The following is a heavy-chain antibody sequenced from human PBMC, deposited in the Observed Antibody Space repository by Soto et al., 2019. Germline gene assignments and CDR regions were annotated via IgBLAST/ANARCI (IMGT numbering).Heavy chain of an antibody. CDR3: ARDRSRYDYGDYFDY. Sequence: SETLSLTCTVSGGAISSGGYYFICIRQHPGKGLEWIGYIYYSGSTYYNPSLKSRVTISVDTSKNQFSLKLSSVTAADTAVYYCARDRSRYDYGDYFDYWGQGTLVTVSS. J-gene: IGHJ4*02. CDR1: GGAISSGGYY. D-gene: IGHD4-17*01. V-gene: IGHV4-31*03. CDR2: IYYSGST.